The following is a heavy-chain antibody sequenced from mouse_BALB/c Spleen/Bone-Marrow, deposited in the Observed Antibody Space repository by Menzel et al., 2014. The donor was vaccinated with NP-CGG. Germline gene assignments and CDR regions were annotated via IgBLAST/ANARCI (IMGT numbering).Heavy chain of an antibody. D-gene: IGHD1-1*01. CDR2: IDPYSGGT. Sequence: QLQQSGPELVKPGASVKVSCKASGYAFTSYNMYWVKQSHGKSLEWIGYIDPYSGGTSYNQKSKGKATLTVDKSSSTAYMHLNSLTSEDSAVYYCARRVYYDYYAMDYWGQGTSVTVSS. CDR1: GYAFTSYN. J-gene: IGHJ4*01. CDR3: ARRVYYDYYAMDY. V-gene: IGHV1S135*01.